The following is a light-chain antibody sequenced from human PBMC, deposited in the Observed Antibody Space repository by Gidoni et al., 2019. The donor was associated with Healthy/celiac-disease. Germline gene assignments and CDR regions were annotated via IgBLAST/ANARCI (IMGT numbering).Light chain of an antibody. CDR1: QSVSSSY. CDR3: QQYGSSQWT. CDR2: CAS. J-gene: IGKJ1*01. V-gene: IGKV3-20*01. Sequence: EIVLTQSPGTLSLSPGERATLSCRASQSVSSSYLAWYQKKPGQAPRLLIYCASSRAPGIPDRFSGSGSGTDFTLTISRLEPEDFAVYYCQQYGSSQWTYGQXTKVEIK.